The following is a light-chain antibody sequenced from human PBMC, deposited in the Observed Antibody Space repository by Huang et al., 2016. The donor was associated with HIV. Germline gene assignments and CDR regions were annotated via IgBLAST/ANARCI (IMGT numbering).Light chain of an antibody. CDR1: QNISSW. CDR3: QYGET. CDR2: KIS. V-gene: IGKV1-5*03. J-gene: IGKJ1*01. Sequence: DIQMTQSPSTLSAFVGNRLTTPCRAIQNISSWLAWYQQKPGKAPRILIYKISSLESGVPSRFSGSGSGTEFTLTISSLQPDDIGTYYCQYGETFGQGSKVEVK.